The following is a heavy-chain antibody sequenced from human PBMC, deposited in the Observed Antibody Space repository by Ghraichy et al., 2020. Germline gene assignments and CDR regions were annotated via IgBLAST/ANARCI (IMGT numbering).Heavy chain of an antibody. J-gene: IGHJ6*02. Sequence: SETLSLTCAVYGGSFSGYYWSWIRQPPGKGLEWIGEINHSGSTNYNPSLKSRVTMSVDTSKNQFSLKLTSVTAADTAVYYCARGFVVVPAGRNYYYYGMDVWGQGTTVTVSS. CDR1: GGSFSGYY. V-gene: IGHV4-34*01. D-gene: IGHD2-2*01. CDR2: INHSGST. CDR3: ARGFVVVPAGRNYYYYGMDV.